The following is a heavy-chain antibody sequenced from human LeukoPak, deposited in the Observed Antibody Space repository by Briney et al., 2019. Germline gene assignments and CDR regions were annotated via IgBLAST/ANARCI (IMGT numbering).Heavy chain of an antibody. CDR1: GYSISSGYY. CDR2: IYHSGST. D-gene: IGHD1-14*01. V-gene: IGHV4-38-2*02. J-gene: IGHJ3*02. Sequence: SETLSLTCTVSGYSISSGYYWGWIRQPPGKGLEWIGSIYHSGSTYYNPSLKSRVTISVDTSKNQFSLKLTSATAADTAIYYCARESTSATVFQRRGFDIWGQGTLVAVSS. CDR3: ARESTSATVFQRRGFDI.